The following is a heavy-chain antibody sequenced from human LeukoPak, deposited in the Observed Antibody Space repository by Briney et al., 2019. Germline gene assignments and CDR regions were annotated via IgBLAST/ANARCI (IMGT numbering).Heavy chain of an antibody. CDR2: IYYSGST. CDR3: ARDPPFPDYYGSGSYDY. J-gene: IGHJ4*02. V-gene: IGHV4-39*07. CDR1: GGSISSSSYY. D-gene: IGHD3-10*01. Sequence: SETLSLTCTVSGGSISSSSYYWGWIRQPPGKGLEWIGSIYYSGSTYYNPSLKSRVTISVDTSKNQFSLKLSSVTAADTAVYYCARDPPFPDYYGSGSYDYWGQGTLVTVSS.